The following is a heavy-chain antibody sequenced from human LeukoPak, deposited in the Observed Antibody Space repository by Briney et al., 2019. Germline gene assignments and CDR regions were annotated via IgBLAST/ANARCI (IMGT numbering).Heavy chain of an antibody. V-gene: IGHV3-30*02. Sequence: PGGSLRLSCAASGFTFISYGMHWVRQAPGKGLEWVAFIHYDGSNKYYADSVKGRFTISRDNSKNTLYLQMNSLRAEDTAVYYCAKGVGSSRAFDYWGQGTLVTVSS. J-gene: IGHJ4*02. CDR3: AKGVGSSRAFDY. D-gene: IGHD6-13*01. CDR1: GFTFISYG. CDR2: IHYDGSNK.